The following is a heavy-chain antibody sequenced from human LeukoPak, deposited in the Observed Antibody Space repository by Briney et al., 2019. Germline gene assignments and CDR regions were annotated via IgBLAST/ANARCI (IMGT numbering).Heavy chain of an antibody. J-gene: IGHJ4*02. V-gene: IGHV3-21*01. D-gene: IGHD1-1*01. CDR2: ISSTSAYI. CDR3: ARDPGRSTTGRFDY. Sequence: GGSLRLSCAASGFPFDSYTLNWFRQAPGKGLEWVSSISSTSAYIYYADSVRGRFTISRDNAKNPLYLQMNSLRAEDTAVFYCARDPGRSTTGRFDYWGQGTLVTVSS. CDR1: GFPFDSYT.